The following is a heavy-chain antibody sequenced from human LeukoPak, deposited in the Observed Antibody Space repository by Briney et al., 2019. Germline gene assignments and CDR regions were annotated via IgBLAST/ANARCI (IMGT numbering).Heavy chain of an antibody. CDR1: GGSISSGGYH. V-gene: IGHV4-31*03. CDR3: ARDRAASYCYGMDV. J-gene: IGHJ6*02. D-gene: IGHD6-13*01. CDR2: IYYSGST. Sequence: PSETLSLTCTVSGGSISSGGYHWSWIRQHPGKGLEWIGYIYYSGSTYYNPSLKSRVTISVDTSKNQFSLKLSSVTAADTAVYYCARDRAASYCYGMDVWGQGTTVTVSS.